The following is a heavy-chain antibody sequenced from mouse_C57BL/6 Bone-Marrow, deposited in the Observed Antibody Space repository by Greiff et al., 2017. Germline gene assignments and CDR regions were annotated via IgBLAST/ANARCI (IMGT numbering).Heavy chain of an antibody. CDR3: ARSKNCDSWFAY. CDR2: IYPGSGGT. Sequence: QVQLKQSGAELVRPGTSVKVSCKASGYAFTNYLIEWVKQRPGQGLEWIGVIYPGSGGTNYNEKFKGKATLTADKSSSTAYLQLSSLTSEDSAVYFCARSKNCDSWFAYWGQGTLVTVSA. V-gene: IGHV1-54*01. J-gene: IGHJ3*01. CDR1: GYAFTNYL. D-gene: IGHD4-1*01.